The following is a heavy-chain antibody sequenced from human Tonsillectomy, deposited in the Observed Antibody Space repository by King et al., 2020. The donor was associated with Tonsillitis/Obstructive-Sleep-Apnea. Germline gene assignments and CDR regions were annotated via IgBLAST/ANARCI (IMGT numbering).Heavy chain of an antibody. CDR1: GYSFTSYW. J-gene: IGHJ3*02. CDR2: MYPGDSDT. CDR3: ARHGRYCSSTSCPSAFDI. Sequence: VQLEQSGAEVKKAGESLKISFQGSGYSFTSYWIGWVRQMPGKVLEWMGIMYPGDSDTRYSPSCQGQVTISADTSISTAYLQWSSLKASDTAMYYCARHGRYCSSTSCPSAFDIWGQGTMVTVSS. D-gene: IGHD2-2*01. V-gene: IGHV5-51*01.